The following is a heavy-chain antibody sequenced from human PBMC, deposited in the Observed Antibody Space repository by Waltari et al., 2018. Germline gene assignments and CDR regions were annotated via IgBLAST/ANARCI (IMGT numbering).Heavy chain of an antibody. J-gene: IGHJ4*02. V-gene: IGHV4-38-2*02. CDR2: IYHSGST. Sequence: QVQLQESGPGLVKPSETLSLTCAVSGYSISSGYYWGWIRQPPGKGLEWIGSIYHSGSTYYNPSPKSRVTISVDTSKNQFSLKLSSVTAADTSVYYCARDPGHWMEFWSGYYPYYFDYWGQGTLVTVSS. D-gene: IGHD3-3*01. CDR3: ARDPGHWMEFWSGYYPYYFDY. CDR1: GYSISSGYY.